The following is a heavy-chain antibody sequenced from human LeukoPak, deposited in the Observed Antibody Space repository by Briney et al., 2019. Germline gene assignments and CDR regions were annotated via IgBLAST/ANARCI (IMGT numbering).Heavy chain of an antibody. Sequence: MPSETLSLTCAVYGGSFSGYYWNWIRQPPGKGLEWIGEINHSGNTNYNPSLKSRVTISVDTSKNQFSLKLSSVTAADTAVYYCVRGGRLYLPYWGQGTLVTVSS. J-gene: IGHJ4*02. D-gene: IGHD3-10*01. V-gene: IGHV4-34*01. CDR1: GGSFSGYY. CDR3: VRGGRLYLPY. CDR2: INHSGNT.